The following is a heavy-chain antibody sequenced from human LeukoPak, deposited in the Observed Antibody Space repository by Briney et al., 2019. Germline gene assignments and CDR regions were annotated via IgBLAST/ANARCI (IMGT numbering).Heavy chain of an antibody. D-gene: IGHD3-10*01. CDR3: ARAVSLLWFGDAFDI. J-gene: IGHJ3*02. Sequence: GGSLRLSCAASGFTFSSYWMSWVRQAPGKGLEWVANIKQDGSENYYVDSVKGRFTISRDNAKNSLYLQMNSLRAEDTAVYYCARAVSLLWFGDAFDIWGQGTMVTVSS. CDR2: IKQDGSEN. V-gene: IGHV3-7*03. CDR1: GFTFSSYW.